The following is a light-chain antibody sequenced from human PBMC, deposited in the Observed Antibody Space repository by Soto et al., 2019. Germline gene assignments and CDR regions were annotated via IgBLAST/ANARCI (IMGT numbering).Light chain of an antibody. CDR3: QQSYSLPYT. CDR2: AAS. Sequence: DIQMTQSPSSLSASVGDRVTITCQASQSVGSLLNWFQQRPGIAPKLLIYAASTLQSGAPSRFSGSGAGTDFTLIISSLQPEDFATYYCQQSYSLPYTFGQGTKLEI. CDR1: QSVGSL. J-gene: IGKJ2*01. V-gene: IGKV1-39*01.